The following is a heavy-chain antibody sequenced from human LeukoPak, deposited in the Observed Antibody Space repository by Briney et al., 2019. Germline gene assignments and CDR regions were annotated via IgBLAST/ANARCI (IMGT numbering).Heavy chain of an antibody. Sequence: KASETLSLTCAVYGGSFSGYYWSWIRQPPGKGLEWIGEINHSGSTNYNPSLKSRVTISVDTSKNQFSLKLSSVTAADTAVYYCARGQYSGSSEFDYWGQGTLVTVSS. J-gene: IGHJ4*02. CDR2: INHSGST. CDR1: GGSFSGYY. V-gene: IGHV4-34*01. CDR3: ARGQYSGSSEFDY. D-gene: IGHD1-26*01.